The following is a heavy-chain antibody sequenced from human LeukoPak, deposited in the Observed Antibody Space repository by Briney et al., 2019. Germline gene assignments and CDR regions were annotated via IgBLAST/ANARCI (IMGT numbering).Heavy chain of an antibody. D-gene: IGHD6-6*01. J-gene: IGHJ4*02. V-gene: IGHV3-23*01. Sequence: GGSLRLSCAASGFTFSSYAMSWVRQAPGKGLEWVSAISGSGGSAYYADSVKGRFTISRDNAKDTLYLQMNSLRAEDTAVYYCARGKSYSSSFLDYWGQGTLVTVSS. CDR2: ISGSGGSA. CDR1: GFTFSSYA. CDR3: ARGKSYSSSFLDY.